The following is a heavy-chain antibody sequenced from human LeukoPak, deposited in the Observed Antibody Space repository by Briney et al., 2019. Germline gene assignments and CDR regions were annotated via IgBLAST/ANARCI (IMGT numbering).Heavy chain of an antibody. Sequence: GGSLRLSCAASGFTVSSYGMTWVRQAPGKGLEWVSAFSATVGSAQYAESVRGRFTISRDNSKNSLYLQMNSLRDEDTAVYFCAKARIAAAGTGAFDVWGQGTMVTVSS. CDR2: FSATVGSA. D-gene: IGHD6-13*01. CDR1: GFTVSSYG. J-gene: IGHJ3*01. V-gene: IGHV3-23*01. CDR3: AKARIAAAGTGAFDV.